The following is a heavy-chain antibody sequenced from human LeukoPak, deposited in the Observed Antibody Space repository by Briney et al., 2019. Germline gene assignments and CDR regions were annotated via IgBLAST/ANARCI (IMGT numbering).Heavy chain of an antibody. D-gene: IGHD1-26*01. CDR2: IYYSGST. CDR1: GGSISSSSYY. V-gene: IGHV4-39*07. J-gene: IGHJ4*02. Sequence: PSETLSLTCTVSGGSISSSSYYWGWIRQPPGKGLEWIGSIYYSGSTYYNPSLKSRVTISVDTSKNQFSLKLSSVTAADTAVYYCARGGSGSYPLGYWGQGTLVTVSS. CDR3: ARGGSGSYPLGY.